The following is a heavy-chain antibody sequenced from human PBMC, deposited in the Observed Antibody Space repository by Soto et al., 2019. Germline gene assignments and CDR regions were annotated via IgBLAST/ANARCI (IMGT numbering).Heavy chain of an antibody. CDR3: ARHYRRGYCSGGSCYSAYNWFDP. Sequence: SETLSLTCTVSGGSISSSSYYWGWIRQPPGKGLEWIGSIYYSGSTYYNPSLKSRVTISVDTSKNQFSLKLSSVTAADTAVYYCARHYRRGYCSGGSCYSAYNWFDPWAQGTLVTVSS. V-gene: IGHV4-39*01. D-gene: IGHD2-15*01. J-gene: IGHJ5*02. CDR2: IYYSGST. CDR1: GGSISSSSYY.